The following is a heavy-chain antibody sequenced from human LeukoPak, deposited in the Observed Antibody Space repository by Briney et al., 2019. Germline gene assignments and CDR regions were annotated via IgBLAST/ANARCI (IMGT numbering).Heavy chain of an antibody. J-gene: IGHJ4*02. CDR2: IYYSGST. Sequence: SETLSLTCTVSGGSISSYYWSWIRQPPGKGLEWIGYIYYSGSTNYNPSLKSRVTISVDTSKNQFSLKLSSVTAADTAVYYCARSAPLYYYDSSGYSDYWGQGTLVTVSS. CDR3: ARSAPLYYYDSSGYSDY. V-gene: IGHV4-59*01. CDR1: GGSISSYY. D-gene: IGHD3-22*01.